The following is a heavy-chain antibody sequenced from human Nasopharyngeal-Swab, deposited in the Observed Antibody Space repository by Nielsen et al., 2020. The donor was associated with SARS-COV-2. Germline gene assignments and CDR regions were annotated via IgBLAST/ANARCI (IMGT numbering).Heavy chain of an antibody. CDR2: INPNSGGT. J-gene: IGHJ4*02. CDR1: GYTFTGYY. Sequence: ASVKVSCKASGYTFTGYYMHWVRQAPGQGLEWMGRINPNSGGTNYAQKFQGRVTMTRDTSISTAYMELSRLRSEDTAVYYCARDTTGYGSGSIDWGQGTLVTVSS. CDR3: ARDTTGYGSGSID. V-gene: IGHV1-2*06. D-gene: IGHD3-10*01.